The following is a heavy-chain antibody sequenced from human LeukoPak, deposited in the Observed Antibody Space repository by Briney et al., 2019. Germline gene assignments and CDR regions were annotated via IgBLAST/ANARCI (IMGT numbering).Heavy chain of an antibody. CDR1: GFTFTTYC. CDR2: INQDGTEK. J-gene: IGHJ4*02. V-gene: IGHV3-7*03. CDR3: AKDQAGAILYFDY. Sequence: PGESLRLSCAASGFTFTTYCMSWVRQLPGKGLEWVANINQDGTEKYYVDSVKGRFTISRDNAKNSLDLQMSSLRAEDTALYYCAKDQAGAILYFDYWGQGTLVSASS. D-gene: IGHD1-26*01.